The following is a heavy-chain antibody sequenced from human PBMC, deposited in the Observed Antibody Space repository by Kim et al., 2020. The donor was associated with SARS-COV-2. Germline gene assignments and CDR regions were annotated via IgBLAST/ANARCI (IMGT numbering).Heavy chain of an antibody. CDR2: INHSGST. D-gene: IGHD3-22*01. V-gene: IGHV4-34*01. CDR3: ARNPPRYYDSSGYYYWD. CDR1: GGSFNGYY. Sequence: SETLSLTCAVYGGSFNGYYWSWIRQPPGKGLEWIGEINHSGSTNYNPSLKSRVTISVDTSKNQFSLKLSSVTAADTAVYYCARNPPRYYDSSGYYYWDWGQGTLVTVSS. J-gene: IGHJ4*02.